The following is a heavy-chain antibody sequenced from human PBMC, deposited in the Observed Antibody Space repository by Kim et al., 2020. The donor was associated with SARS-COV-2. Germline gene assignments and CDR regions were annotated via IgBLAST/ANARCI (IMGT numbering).Heavy chain of an antibody. Sequence: SETLSLTCTVSGGSISSSSYYWGWIRQPPGKGLEWIGSIYYSGSTYYNPSLKSRVTISVDTSKNQFSLKLSSVTAADTAVYYCARHRKTTVTTGEANWFDPWGQGTLVTVSS. CDR3: ARHRKTTVTTGEANWFDP. J-gene: IGHJ5*02. V-gene: IGHV4-39*01. CDR1: GGSISSSSYY. D-gene: IGHD4-17*01. CDR2: IYYSGST.